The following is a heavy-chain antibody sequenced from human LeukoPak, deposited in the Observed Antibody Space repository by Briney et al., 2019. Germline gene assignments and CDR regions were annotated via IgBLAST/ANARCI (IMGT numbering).Heavy chain of an antibody. Sequence: GGSLRLSCAASGFTFSSYWMHWVRQAPGKGLVWVSRINSDGSSTSYADSVKGRFAISRDNAKNTLYLQMNSLRAEDTAVYYCARASWNRRDFDYWGQGTLVTVSS. CDR3: ARASWNRRDFDY. CDR1: GFTFSSYW. CDR2: INSDGSST. V-gene: IGHV3-74*01. J-gene: IGHJ4*02. D-gene: IGHD1-1*01.